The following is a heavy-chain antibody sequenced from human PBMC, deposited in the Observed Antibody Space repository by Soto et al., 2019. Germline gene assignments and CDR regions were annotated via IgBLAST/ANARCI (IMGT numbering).Heavy chain of an antibody. V-gene: IGHV3-53*01. CDR1: GLTISGKKY. CDR3: ATWHEREHAYDV. CDR2: RDDVDGS. Sequence: DVQLVESGGGLIQPGESLRLSCAAFGLTISGKKYVAWVRQAPGKGLEWVSGRDDVDGSFYADSVRGRFTTSSDSSKTTVYLQMNDLRPDDTAVYYCATWHEREHAYDVWGQGTTVTVSS. D-gene: IGHD1-1*01. J-gene: IGHJ3*01.